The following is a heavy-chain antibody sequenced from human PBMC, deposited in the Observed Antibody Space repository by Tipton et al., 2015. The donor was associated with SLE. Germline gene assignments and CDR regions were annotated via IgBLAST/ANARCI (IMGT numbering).Heavy chain of an antibody. D-gene: IGHD2-15*01. CDR2: IFYSGST. CDR1: GASIRSSSYY. J-gene: IGHJ3*02. V-gene: IGHV4-39*07. CDR3: ARVLLVDLGNDAFDI. Sequence: TLSLTCTVSGASIRSSSYYWGWIRQPPGKGLEWIGSIFYSGSTYYNPSLQSRATFSVDTSRNQFSLKLNSVTAADTAVYYCARVLLVDLGNDAFDIWGQGTMVTVSS.